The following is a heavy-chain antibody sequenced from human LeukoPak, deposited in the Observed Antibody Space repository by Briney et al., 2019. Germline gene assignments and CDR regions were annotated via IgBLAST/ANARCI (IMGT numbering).Heavy chain of an antibody. V-gene: IGHV3-48*01. Sequence: GGSLRLSCAASGFTFSSYSMNWVRQAPGKGLEWVSYISSSSSTIYYADSVKGRFTISRDNAKNSLYLQMNSLRAGDTAVYYCARSNWNYPLDYWGQGTLVTVSS. CDR2: ISSSSSTI. CDR3: ARSNWNYPLDY. D-gene: IGHD1-7*01. CDR1: GFTFSSYS. J-gene: IGHJ4*02.